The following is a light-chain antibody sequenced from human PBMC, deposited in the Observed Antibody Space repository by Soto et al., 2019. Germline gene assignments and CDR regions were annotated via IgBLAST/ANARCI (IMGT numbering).Light chain of an antibody. CDR2: AAS. CDR3: QLYNTHAT. Sequence: DIQMTQSPSSLSASVGDRVTITCRASQNILRLVAWYQQKPGKAPRLLIYAASTLQNGVPSRFSGGGSGTEFTPTISSLPEDDFATYYCQLYNTHATFGQGTKV. V-gene: IGKV1-5*03. CDR1: QNILRL. J-gene: IGKJ1*01.